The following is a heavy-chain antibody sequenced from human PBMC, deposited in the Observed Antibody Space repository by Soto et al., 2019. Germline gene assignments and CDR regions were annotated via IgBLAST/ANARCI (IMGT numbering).Heavy chain of an antibody. Sequence: GGSLRLSCAASGFTFDDYTMHWVRQAPGKGLEWVSLISWDGGSTYYADSVKGRFTISRDNSKNSLYLQMNSLRTEDTALYYCAKDLSVRGYSYGYVYYYYGMDVWGQGTTVTVS. D-gene: IGHD5-18*01. V-gene: IGHV3-43*01. CDR1: GFTFDDYT. CDR2: ISWDGGST. J-gene: IGHJ6*02. CDR3: AKDLSVRGYSYGYVYYYYGMDV.